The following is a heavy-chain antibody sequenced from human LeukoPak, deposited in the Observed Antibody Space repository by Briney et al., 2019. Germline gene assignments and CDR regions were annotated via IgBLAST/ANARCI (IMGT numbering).Heavy chain of an antibody. CDR1: GGSFSGYY. J-gene: IGHJ4*02. CDR2: ISHSGST. Sequence: SETLSLTCAVYGGSFSGYYWSWIRQPPGKGLEWIGEISHSGSTNYNPSLKSRVTISVDTSKNQFSLKLSSVTAADTAVYYCARGRIAAAEAHYFDYWGQGTLVTVSS. D-gene: IGHD6-13*01. V-gene: IGHV4-34*01. CDR3: ARGRIAAAEAHYFDY.